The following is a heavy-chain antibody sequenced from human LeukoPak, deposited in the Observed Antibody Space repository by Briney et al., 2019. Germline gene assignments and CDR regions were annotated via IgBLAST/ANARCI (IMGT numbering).Heavy chain of an antibody. CDR3: AKSQVGRQFDY. J-gene: IGHJ4*02. CDR2: ISGSGGST. CDR1: GFAFSSYA. Sequence: GGSLRLSCAASGFAFSSYAMCWVRQAPGKGLEWVSAISGSGGSTYYADSVKGRFTISRDNSKNTLYLQMNSLRAEDTAVYYCAKSQVGRQFDYWGQGTLVTVSS. V-gene: IGHV3-23*01.